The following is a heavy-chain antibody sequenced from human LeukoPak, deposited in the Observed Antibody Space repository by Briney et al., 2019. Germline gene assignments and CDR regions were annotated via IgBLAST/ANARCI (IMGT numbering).Heavy chain of an antibody. V-gene: IGHV4-39*01. CDR3: AGYTGYSSSGVPPNWLDP. CDR2: IYYSGST. J-gene: IGHJ5*02. Sequence: KASETLSLTCTVSGGSISSSSYYWGWIRQPPGKGLEWIGSIYYSGSTYYNPSLKSRVTISVDTSKNQFSLKLSSVTAADTAVYYCAGYTGYSSSGVPPNWLDPWGQGTLVTVSS. D-gene: IGHD6-13*01. CDR1: GGSISSSSYY.